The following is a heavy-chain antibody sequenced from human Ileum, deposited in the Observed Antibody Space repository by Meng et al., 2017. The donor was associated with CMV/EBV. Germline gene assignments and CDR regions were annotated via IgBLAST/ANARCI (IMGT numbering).Heavy chain of an antibody. V-gene: IGHV4-30-4*01. J-gene: IGHJ4*02. Sequence: QVHRQEAGPGLVKPSETLSLICSVSGDSITTGNSYWSWIRQAPGKDMEWIGYIYNSGKTDCNPSLKSRVTISIDTSKNQFSLKLTSVTAADTAVYYCARGRVAQDYWGQGTLVTVSS. CDR2: IYNSGKT. CDR1: GDSITTGNSY. CDR3: ARGRVAQDY.